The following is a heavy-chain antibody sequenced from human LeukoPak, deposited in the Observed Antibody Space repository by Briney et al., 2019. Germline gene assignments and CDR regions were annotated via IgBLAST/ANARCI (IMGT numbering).Heavy chain of an antibody. D-gene: IGHD3-3*01. V-gene: IGHV4-61*02. CDR1: GGSISSGSYY. CDR3: ARNGDFGVVIDY. Sequence: SETLSLTCTVSGGSISSGSYYWSWIRQPAGKGLEWIGRIYTSGSTNYNPSLKSRVTISVDTSKNQFSLKLSSVTAADTAVYYCARNGDFGVVIDYWGQGTLVTVSS. J-gene: IGHJ4*02. CDR2: IYTSGST.